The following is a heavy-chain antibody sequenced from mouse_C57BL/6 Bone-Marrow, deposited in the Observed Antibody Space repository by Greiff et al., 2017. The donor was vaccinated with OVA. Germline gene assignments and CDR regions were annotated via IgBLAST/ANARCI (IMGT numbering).Heavy chain of an antibody. Sequence: QVQLQQSGAELVRPGASVKLSCKASGYTFTDYYINWVKQRPGQGLEWIARIYPGSGNTYYNEKFKGKATLTAEKSSSTAYMQLSSLTSEDSAVYFCAIEGLYGYRWYFDVWGTGTTVTVSS. CDR3: AIEGLYGYRWYFDV. D-gene: IGHD2-2*01. CDR1: GYTFTDYY. V-gene: IGHV1-76*01. CDR2: IYPGSGNT. J-gene: IGHJ1*03.